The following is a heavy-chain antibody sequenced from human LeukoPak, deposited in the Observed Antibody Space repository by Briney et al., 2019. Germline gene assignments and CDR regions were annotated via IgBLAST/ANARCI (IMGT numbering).Heavy chain of an antibody. CDR2: ISSRGSTI. J-gene: IGHJ6*04. CDR1: GFTFTSYE. Sequence: GGSLRLSCGGSGFTFTSYEINWVRQAPGKGLEWVSYISSRGSTIYYADSVKGRFTISRDNDKNSLYLQMNSLRAEDTAVYYCARLRGSGSPNYYYYGMDVWGKGTTVTVSS. CDR3: ARLRGSGSPNYYYYGMDV. D-gene: IGHD3-10*01. V-gene: IGHV3-48*03.